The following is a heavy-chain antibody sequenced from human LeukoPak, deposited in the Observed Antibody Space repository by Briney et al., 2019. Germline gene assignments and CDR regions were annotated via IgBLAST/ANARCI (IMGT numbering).Heavy chain of an antibody. D-gene: IGHD3-10*01. Sequence: PGGSLRLSCAASGFTFSDYYMSWIRQAPGKGLEWVSYISSSGSTIYYADSVKGRFTISRDNAKNSLYLQMNSLRAGDTAVYYCARDYAWFGELLPGYYYGMDVWGQGTTVTVSS. CDR2: ISSSGSTI. V-gene: IGHV3-11*01. CDR1: GFTFSDYY. CDR3: ARDYAWFGELLPGYYYGMDV. J-gene: IGHJ6*02.